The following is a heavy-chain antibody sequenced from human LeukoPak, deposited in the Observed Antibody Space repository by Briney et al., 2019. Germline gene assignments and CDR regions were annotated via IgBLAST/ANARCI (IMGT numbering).Heavy chain of an antibody. CDR2: ISSSGTTI. CDR1: GFTFSSYS. D-gene: IGHD6-13*01. J-gene: IGHJ1*01. Sequence: PGGSLRLSCASSGFTFSSYSMNWVRQASGKGLEWVSYISSSGTTISYADSVKGRFTISRDSTRNSLYLQMNSLRVEDTAIYYCARDLKGYSSSGGVDFWGQGTLVTVSS. CDR3: ARDLKGYSSSGGVDF. V-gene: IGHV3-48*01.